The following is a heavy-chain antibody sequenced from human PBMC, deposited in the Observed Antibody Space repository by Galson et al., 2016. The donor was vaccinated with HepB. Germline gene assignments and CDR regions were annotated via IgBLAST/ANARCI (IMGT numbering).Heavy chain of an antibody. CDR1: GYTFTSYD. CDR2: LSPNSGNT. Sequence: SVKVSCKASGYTFTSYDINWVRQATGQGLEWMGWLSPNSGNTGYAQKFQGRVTVTRSTSISTAYLELTSLRSEDTAVYYCTRGDYWGQGTLVTASS. CDR3: TRGDY. V-gene: IGHV1-8*01. J-gene: IGHJ4*02.